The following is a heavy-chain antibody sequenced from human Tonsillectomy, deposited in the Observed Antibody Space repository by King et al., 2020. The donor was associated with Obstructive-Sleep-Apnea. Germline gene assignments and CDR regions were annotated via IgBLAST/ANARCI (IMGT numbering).Heavy chain of an antibody. J-gene: IGHJ6*02. CDR3: ARVGIVGPTRFDYYGLDV. CDR1: GGSISSRSYY. V-gene: IGHV4-30-4*01. D-gene: IGHD1-26*01. Sequence: LQLQESGPGLVKPSQTLSLTCTVSGGSISSRSYYWSWIRQPPGEGLEWIGFIYYTGSTYYNPSVKSRVSISVDTSKNQFSLRLSSVTAADTAVYCCARVGIVGPTRFDYYGLDVWGQGTTVTVSS. CDR2: IYYTGST.